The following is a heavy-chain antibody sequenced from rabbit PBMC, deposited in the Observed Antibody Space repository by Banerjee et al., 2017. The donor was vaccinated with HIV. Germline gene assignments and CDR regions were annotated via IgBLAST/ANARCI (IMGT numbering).Heavy chain of an antibody. CDR2: INTISGDT. V-gene: IGHV1S45*01. J-gene: IGHJ4*01. CDR3: ARDGAGYAGYGYAHL. D-gene: IGHD6-1*01. CDR1: GFSFSNKYV. Sequence: QEQLVESGGGLVKPEGSLTLTCTASGFSFSNKYVMCWVRQAPGKGLEWIACINTISGDTVYATWAKGRFTISKASWTTVTLQMTSLTAADTATYFCARDGAGYAGYGYAHLWGPGTLVTVS.